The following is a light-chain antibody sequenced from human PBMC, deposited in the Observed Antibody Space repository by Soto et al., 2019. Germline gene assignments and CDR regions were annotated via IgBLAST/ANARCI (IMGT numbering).Light chain of an antibody. CDR2: AAS. J-gene: IGKJ2*01. V-gene: IGKV1-39*01. CDR1: QDISNY. CDR3: QQSYSTLPYT. Sequence: DIQMTQSPSSLSASVGDRVTITCQASQDISNYLNWYQQKPGKAPKLLIYAASSLQSGVPSRFSGSGSGTDFTLTISSLQPEDFATYYCQQSYSTLPYTFGQGTKLEIK.